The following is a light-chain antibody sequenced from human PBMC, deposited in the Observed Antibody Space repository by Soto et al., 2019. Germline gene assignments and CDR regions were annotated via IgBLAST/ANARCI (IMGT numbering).Light chain of an antibody. V-gene: IGKV3-20*01. CDR3: HQYGSSPYT. CDR1: QSVSNSY. CDR2: GVS. Sequence: EIVLTQSPGTLSLSPGERATLSCRASQSVSNSYLAWYQQKPGQAPRLVIYGVSSRATGIPDRFSGSGSGTDFTLTISRLEPEDFAVYYCHQYGSSPYTFAQGTKLEI. J-gene: IGKJ2*01.